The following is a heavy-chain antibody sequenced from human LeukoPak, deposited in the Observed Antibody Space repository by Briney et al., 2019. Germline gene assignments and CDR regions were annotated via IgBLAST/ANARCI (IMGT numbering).Heavy chain of an antibody. V-gene: IGHV4-39*01. CDR2: IYYSGST. Sequence: SETLSLTCTVSGGSIRSSSYYWGWIRQPPGKGLEWLGTIYYSGSTYFNPSLKSRVTISVDTSQNQFSLKVSSVTAADTAVYYCARQGAPYNWFDPWGQGTLVTVSS. CDR3: ARQGAPYNWFDP. J-gene: IGHJ5*02. CDR1: GGSIRSSSYY.